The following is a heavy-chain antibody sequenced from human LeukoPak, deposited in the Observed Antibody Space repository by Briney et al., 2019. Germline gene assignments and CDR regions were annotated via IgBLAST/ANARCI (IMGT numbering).Heavy chain of an antibody. Sequence: PGGSLRLSCAASGFTFSSYAMTWVRQAPGKGLEWVSAISGSGGGTYYADSVKGRFTISRDNSKNTMYLQMNSLRAEDTAVYYCARGQLTVTTDYWGQGTLVTVSS. CDR1: GFTFSSYA. CDR3: ARGQLTVTTDY. J-gene: IGHJ4*02. D-gene: IGHD4-17*01. CDR2: ISGSGGGT. V-gene: IGHV3-23*01.